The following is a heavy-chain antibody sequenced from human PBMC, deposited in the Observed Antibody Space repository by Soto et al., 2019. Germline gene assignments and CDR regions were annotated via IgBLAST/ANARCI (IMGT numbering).Heavy chain of an antibody. Sequence: GGSLRLSCAPSGFTFSSYAMSWVRQAPGQGLEWVSTISDSGGSTNYADSVKGRFTISRDNSKNTLSLQMNSLRARDTSIDYCVKVSVKPLLYFNYWGRGTLVTVSS. CDR2: ISDSGGST. V-gene: IGHV3-23*01. D-gene: IGHD2-15*01. J-gene: IGHJ4*02. CDR1: GFTFSSYA. CDR3: VKVSVKPLLYFNY.